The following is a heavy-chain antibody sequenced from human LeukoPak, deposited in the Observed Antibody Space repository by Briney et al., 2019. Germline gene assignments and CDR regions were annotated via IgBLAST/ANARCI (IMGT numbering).Heavy chain of an antibody. CDR3: ATVSRLYSPDGYSSSWTANWFDP. V-gene: IGHV1-24*01. Sequence: ASVKVSCTVSGYTLTELSMHWVRQAPGKGLEWMGGFDPEDGETIYAQKFQGRVTMTEDTSTDTAYMELSSLRSEDTAVYYCATVSRLYSPDGYSSSWTANWFDPWGQGTLVTVS. CDR1: GYTLTELS. CDR2: FDPEDGET. D-gene: IGHD6-13*01. J-gene: IGHJ5*02.